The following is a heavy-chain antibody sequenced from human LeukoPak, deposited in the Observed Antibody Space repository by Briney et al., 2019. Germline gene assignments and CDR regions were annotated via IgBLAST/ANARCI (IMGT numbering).Heavy chain of an antibody. CDR1: GFTFSNSA. J-gene: IGHJ4*01. CDR2: LSGSGITT. V-gene: IGHV3-23*01. CDR3: VKGSYSSGWSYFDY. Sequence: GGSLRLSCAASGFTFSNSAMSWVRQAPGKGLEWVSTLSGSGITTYYADSVKGRFTISRDNSKNTLYLQMNSLRAEDTAVYYCVKGSYSSGWSYFDYWGHGTLVTVSS. D-gene: IGHD6-19*01.